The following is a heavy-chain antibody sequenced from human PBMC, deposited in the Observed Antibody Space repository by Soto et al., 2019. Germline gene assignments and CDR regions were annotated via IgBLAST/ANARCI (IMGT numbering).Heavy chain of an antibody. Sequence: QVQLVQSGAEVKKPGASVKVSCKASGYTFTGYYMHWVRQAPGQGLEWMGWINPNSGGISYAQKFQGRVTMTRDTSISIAYMELGRLGSDDRAVYWCARDEESGRRGYSCGRGGFDYWGQGTLVTVSS. D-gene: IGHD5-18*01. CDR1: GYTFTGYY. J-gene: IGHJ4*02. V-gene: IGHV1-2*02. CDR3: ARDEESGRRGYSCGRGGFDY. CDR2: INPNSGGI.